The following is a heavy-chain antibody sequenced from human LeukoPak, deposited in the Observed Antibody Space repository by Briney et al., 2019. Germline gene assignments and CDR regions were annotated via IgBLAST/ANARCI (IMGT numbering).Heavy chain of an antibody. CDR1: GFTFSDYY. CDR2: ISSSSSYT. J-gene: IGHJ5*02. V-gene: IGHV3-11*06. D-gene: IGHD5-12*01. CDR3: ARLLPPKVATSHWFDP. Sequence: KPGGSLRLSCAASGFTFSDYYMSWIRQAPGKGLEWVSYISSSSSYTNYADSVKGRFTISRDNAKNSLYLQMNSLRAEDTAVYYCARLLPPKVATSHWFDPWGQGTLVTVSS.